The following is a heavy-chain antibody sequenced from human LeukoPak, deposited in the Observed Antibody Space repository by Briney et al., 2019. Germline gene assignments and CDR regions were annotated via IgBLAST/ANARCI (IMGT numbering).Heavy chain of an antibody. Sequence: SETLSLTCAVYGGSFSGYYWSWIRQPPGKGLEWIGEINHSGSTNYNPSLKSRVTISVDTSTNQFSPKLSSVTATDTAVYFCARGGRLLGKFDYWGQGTLDTVSS. J-gene: IGHJ4*02. CDR2: INHSGST. V-gene: IGHV4-34*01. CDR1: GGSFSGYY. D-gene: IGHD3-22*01. CDR3: ARGGRLLGKFDY.